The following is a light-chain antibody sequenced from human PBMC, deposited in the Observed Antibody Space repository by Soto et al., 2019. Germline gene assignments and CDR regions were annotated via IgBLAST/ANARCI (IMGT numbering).Light chain of an antibody. CDR1: QSVSSTN. J-gene: IGKJ4*01. CDR3: HQYGSSPLLT. CDR2: GAS. Sequence: EIMLTQSPGTLSLSPGERDTLSCRASQSVSSTNLAWYHQKPGQAPMLLVYGASSRATGIPDRFSGSGSGTDFTLTISRLEPEDFVVYYCHQYGSSPLLTFGGGTKVEI. V-gene: IGKV3-20*01.